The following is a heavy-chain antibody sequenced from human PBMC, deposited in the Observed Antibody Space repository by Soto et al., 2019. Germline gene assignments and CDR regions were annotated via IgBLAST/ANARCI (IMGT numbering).Heavy chain of an antibody. J-gene: IGHJ6*03. D-gene: IGHD3-3*02. CDR2: ISACNGNT. V-gene: IGHV1-18*01. Sequence: ASVKVSCKASGYTFTSYGISWVRQAPGQGLEWMGWISACNGNTNYAQRLQGRVTMTTDTSTSTAYMELRSLRSDDTAVYYCARELDSNYGYYYMDVWGKGTTVTVSS. CDR3: ARELDSNYGYYYMDV. CDR1: GYTFTSYG.